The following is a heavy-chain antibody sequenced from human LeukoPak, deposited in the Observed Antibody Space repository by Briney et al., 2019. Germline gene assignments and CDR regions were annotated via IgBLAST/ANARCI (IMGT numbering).Heavy chain of an antibody. CDR3: AREVADYDSSGYYSSGDWFDP. D-gene: IGHD3-22*01. Sequence: TSETLSLTCTVSGGSISSGGYYWSWIRQHPGKGLEWIVYIYYSGSTYYNPSLKSRVTISVDTSKNQFSLKLSSVTAADTAVYYCAREVADYDSSGYYSSGDWFDPWGQGTLVTVSS. CDR2: IYYSGST. V-gene: IGHV4-31*03. J-gene: IGHJ5*02. CDR1: GGSISSGGYY.